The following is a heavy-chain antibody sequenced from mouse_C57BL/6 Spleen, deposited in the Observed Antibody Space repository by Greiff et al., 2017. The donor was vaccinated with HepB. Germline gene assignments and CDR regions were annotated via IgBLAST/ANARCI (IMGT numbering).Heavy chain of an antibody. Sequence: VKLMESGPGLVAPSQSLSITCTVSGFSLTSYGVHWVRQPPGKGLEWLVVIWSDGSTTYNSALKSRLSISKDNSKSQVFLKMNSLQTDDTAMYYCASSYYYGSRDYAMDYWGQGTSVTVSS. CDR3: ASSYYYGSRDYAMDY. CDR1: GFSLTSYG. J-gene: IGHJ4*01. CDR2: IWSDGST. V-gene: IGHV2-6*03. D-gene: IGHD1-1*01.